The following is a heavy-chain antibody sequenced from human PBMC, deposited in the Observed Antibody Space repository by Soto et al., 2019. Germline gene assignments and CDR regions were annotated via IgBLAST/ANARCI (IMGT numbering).Heavy chain of an antibody. Sequence: GGALRLSCAALGLTFRSYSMNWVRKAPGRGLEWVSYISSSSSTIYYADSVKGRFTISRDNAKTSLYLQMNSLRAEDTAVYYCARDRVSRRWFQFVSLAPRRYIDFSDQGT. CDR3: ARDRVSRRWFQFVSLAPRRYIDF. CDR1: GLTFRSYS. J-gene: IGHJ4*02. D-gene: IGHD3-16*02. CDR2: ISSSSSTI. V-gene: IGHV3-48*01.